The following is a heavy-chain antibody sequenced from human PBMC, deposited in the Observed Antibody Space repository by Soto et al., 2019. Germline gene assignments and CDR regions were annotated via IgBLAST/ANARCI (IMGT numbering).Heavy chain of an antibody. D-gene: IGHD2-15*01. CDR1: GFTFSSYG. V-gene: IGHV3-30*18. CDR2: ISYDGSNK. CDR3: AKEGYCSGGSCYQYFQH. Sequence: GGSLRLSCAASGFTFSSYGMHWVRQAPGKGLEWVAVISYDGSNKYYADSVKGRFTISRDNSKNTLYLQMNSLRAEDTAVYYCAKEGYCSGGSCYQYFQHWGQGTLVTVSS. J-gene: IGHJ1*01.